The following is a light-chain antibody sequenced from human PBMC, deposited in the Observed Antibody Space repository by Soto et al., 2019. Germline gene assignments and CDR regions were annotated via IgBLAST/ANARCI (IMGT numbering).Light chain of an antibody. J-gene: IGLJ2*01. CDR1: SSDVGGYDF. Sequence: HSVLTQPRSVSGSPGQSVTISCTGTSSDVGGYDFVSWYQQHPGKAPKLMISDVSKRPSGVPDRFSGSKSGNTASLTISGLQAEDEADYYCCSYAGDLALFGGGTKLTVL. CDR2: DVS. V-gene: IGLV2-11*01. CDR3: CSYAGDLAL.